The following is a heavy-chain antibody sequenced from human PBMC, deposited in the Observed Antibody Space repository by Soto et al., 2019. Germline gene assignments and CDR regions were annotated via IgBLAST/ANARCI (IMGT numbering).Heavy chain of an antibody. Sequence: GGSLRLSCAASGFTFSSYSMNWVRQAPGKGLEWVSYISSSSDAIYYADSVKGRFTISRDTAKNSLYLQMNSLRDEDTAVYYCALAIREYSSSPYTLDYWGQGPLVTVSS. V-gene: IGHV3-48*02. CDR3: ALAIREYSSSPYTLDY. D-gene: IGHD6-13*01. CDR1: GFTFSSYS. J-gene: IGHJ4*02. CDR2: ISSSSDAI.